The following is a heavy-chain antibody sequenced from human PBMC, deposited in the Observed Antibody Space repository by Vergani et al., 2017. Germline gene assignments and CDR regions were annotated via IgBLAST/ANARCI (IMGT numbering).Heavy chain of an antibody. CDR2: IYSGGST. D-gene: IGHD3-9*01. V-gene: IGHV3-53*04. J-gene: IGHJ3*02. CDR1: GFTVSSNY. CDR3: ARYPHDILAGYESCDI. Sequence: EVQLVESGGGLVQPGGSLRLSCAASGFTVSSNYMSWVRQAPGKGLEWVSVIYSGGSTYYADSVKGRFTISRHNSKNTQYLQMNSLRAEDTAGYSCARYPHDILAGYESCDIWGQGTMGTVSS.